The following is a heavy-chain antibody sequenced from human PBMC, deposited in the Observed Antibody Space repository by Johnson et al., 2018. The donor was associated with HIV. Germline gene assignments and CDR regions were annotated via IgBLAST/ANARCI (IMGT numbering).Heavy chain of an antibody. CDR3: ARVRIGRENAFDI. D-gene: IGHD1-26*01. J-gene: IGHJ3*02. CDR2: IWYDGSNK. Sequence: QVQLVESGGGVVQPGRSLRLSCAASGFTFSSYGMHWVRQAPGKGLEWVAVIWYDGSNKYYADSVRGRFTISRDNSKKTLYLQMNSLRAVDTAVYYCARVRIGRENAFDIWGQGTMVTVSS. V-gene: IGHV3-33*08. CDR1: GFTFSSYG.